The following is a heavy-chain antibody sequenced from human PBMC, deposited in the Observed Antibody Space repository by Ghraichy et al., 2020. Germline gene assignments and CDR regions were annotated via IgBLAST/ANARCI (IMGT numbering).Heavy chain of an antibody. CDR2: IYYSGST. D-gene: IGHD2-2*01. Sequence: EWIWYIYYSGSTYYNPSLKSRVTISVDTSRNQFSLQLSSVTAADTAVYYCARYCSGTSCYPWFAPWG. V-gene: IGHV4-31*02. CDR3: ARYCSGTSCYPWFAP. J-gene: IGHJ5*02.